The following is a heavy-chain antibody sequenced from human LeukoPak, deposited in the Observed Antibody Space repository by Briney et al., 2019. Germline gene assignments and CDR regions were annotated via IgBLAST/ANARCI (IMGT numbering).Heavy chain of an antibody. Sequence: TGGSVRLSCAASGFTFSNAWMRWVRQAPGEGLECVGRIKSKTDGGTTDYAAPVKGGFTISRDDSKNTLYLQMNSLKTEDTAVYYCTTEAPVGYYYDSSGYSGLDYWGQGTLVTVSS. J-gene: IGHJ4*02. D-gene: IGHD3-22*01. CDR1: GFTFSNAW. V-gene: IGHV3-15*01. CDR2: IKSKTDGGTT. CDR3: TTEAPVGYYYDSSGYSGLDY.